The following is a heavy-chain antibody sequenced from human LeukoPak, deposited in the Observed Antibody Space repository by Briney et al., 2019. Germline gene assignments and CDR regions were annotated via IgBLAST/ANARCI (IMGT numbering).Heavy chain of an antibody. CDR3: ARHEYCGGDCYIFDY. CDR1: GGSISSSSYY. D-gene: IGHD2-21*02. Sequence: SQTLSLTCTVSGGSISSSSYYWGWIRQPPGKGLEWIGSIYYSGSTYYDPSLKSRVTISVDTSKNQFSLKLSSVTAADTAVYYCARHEYCGGDCYIFDYWGQGTLVTVSS. V-gene: IGHV4-39*01. CDR2: IYYSGST. J-gene: IGHJ4*02.